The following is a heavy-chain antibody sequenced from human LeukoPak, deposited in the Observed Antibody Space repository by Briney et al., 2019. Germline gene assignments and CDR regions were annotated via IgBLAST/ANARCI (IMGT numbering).Heavy chain of an antibody. CDR2: ISGYNDNA. V-gene: IGHV1-18*01. Sequence: ASVKVSCKASGYIFTNYGISWVRQAPGQGLEWVGWISGYNDNAHYAQKLQGRVTMTRERSTSTVYMELRSLSSDDTAIYYCARDGNDVMDYWGQGTQVTVSS. D-gene: IGHD1-1*01. CDR1: GYIFTNYG. J-gene: IGHJ4*02. CDR3: ARDGNDVMDY.